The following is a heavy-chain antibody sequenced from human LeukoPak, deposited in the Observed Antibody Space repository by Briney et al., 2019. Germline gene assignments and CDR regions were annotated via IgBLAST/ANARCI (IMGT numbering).Heavy chain of an antibody. CDR2: INHSGST. D-gene: IGHD3-10*01. Sequence: SETLSLTCAVYGGSFSGYYWSWIRQPPGKGLEWIGEINHSGSTNYNPSLKSRVTISVDTSKNQFSLKLSSVTAADTAVYYCARLAGMNYYYYYMDVWGKGTTVTISS. J-gene: IGHJ6*03. CDR1: GGSFSGYY. CDR3: ARLAGMNYYYYYMDV. V-gene: IGHV4-34*01.